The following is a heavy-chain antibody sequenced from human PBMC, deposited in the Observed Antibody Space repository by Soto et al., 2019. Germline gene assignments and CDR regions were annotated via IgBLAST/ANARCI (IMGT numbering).Heavy chain of an antibody. V-gene: IGHV4-59*12. Sequence: SETLSLTCTVSGAPITINYWSWIRQAPGKGLEWIGYIYYSGSTTYNPSLKSRVTMSADTSKDQFSLKLSSVTAADTAVYYCARGRGSSGYYYVGKVYYGMDVWGQGTTVTVSS. CDR3: ARGRGSSGYYYVGKVYYGMDV. CDR2: IYYSGST. D-gene: IGHD3-22*01. CDR1: GAPITINY. J-gene: IGHJ6*02.